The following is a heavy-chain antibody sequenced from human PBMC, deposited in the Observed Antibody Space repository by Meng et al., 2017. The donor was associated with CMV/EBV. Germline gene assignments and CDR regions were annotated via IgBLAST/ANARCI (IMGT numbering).Heavy chain of an antibody. J-gene: IGHJ4*02. CDR1: GFTFSNYE. Sequence: LKISCTASGFTFSNYEMNWVRQAPGKGLEWVSYISPTGSTTYYADSMKGRFTISRDNAKNSLYLQMNSLREEGTAVYYCARVGRWGGYWGQGTLVTVSS. D-gene: IGHD4-23*01. CDR2: ISPTGSTT. V-gene: IGHV3-48*03. CDR3: ARVGRWGGY.